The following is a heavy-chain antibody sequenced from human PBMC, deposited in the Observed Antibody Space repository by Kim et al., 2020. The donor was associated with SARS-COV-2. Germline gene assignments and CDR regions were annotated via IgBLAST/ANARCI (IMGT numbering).Heavy chain of an antibody. V-gene: IGHV3-64*02. CDR1: GFRFSSYI. J-gene: IGHJ6*03. Sequence: GGSLRLSCAASGFRFSSYIIHWVRQAPGKGLEFVSATSSDGTSTYYADSVRDRFTVSRDTSKNTLFLQMDSLRPADMGLYYCARSYYHNFMDAWGKGTTV. CDR3: ARSYYHNFMDA. D-gene: IGHD3-10*01. CDR2: TSSDGTST.